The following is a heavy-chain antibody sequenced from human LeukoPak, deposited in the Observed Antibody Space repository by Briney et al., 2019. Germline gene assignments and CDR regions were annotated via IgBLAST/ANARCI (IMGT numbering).Heavy chain of an antibody. D-gene: IGHD1-26*01. V-gene: IGHV3-21*01. CDR2: ISYTSGYI. CDR1: GFTFSTYS. J-gene: IGHJ3*02. Sequence: GGSLRLSCAASGFTFSTYSMNWVRQAPGKGLEWVSSISYTSGYIYYADSAKGRFTISRDNAKNSLFLQMNSLRAEDAAVYYCARASGSYQDAFDIWGQGTMVTVSS. CDR3: ARASGSYQDAFDI.